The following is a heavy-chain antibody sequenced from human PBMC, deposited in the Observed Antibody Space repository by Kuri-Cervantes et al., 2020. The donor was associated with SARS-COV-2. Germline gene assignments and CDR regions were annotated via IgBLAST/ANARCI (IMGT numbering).Heavy chain of an antibody. V-gene: IGHV3-30*19. CDR1: GFTFSTYG. D-gene: IGHD2-8*02. CDR2: VSYDGSDN. J-gene: IGHJ5*02. CDR3: ARDMGAIVLVRRDWFDP. Sequence: GESLKISCAASGFTFSTYGMHWVRQAPGKGPEWVAVVSYDGSDNDYADSVKGRFTISRDNSKNTLYLQMNSLRVEDTAVYYCARDMGAIVLVRRDWFDPWGQGTLVTVSS.